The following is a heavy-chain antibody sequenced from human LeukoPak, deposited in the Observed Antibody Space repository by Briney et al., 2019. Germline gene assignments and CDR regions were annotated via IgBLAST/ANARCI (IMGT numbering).Heavy chain of an antibody. Sequence: PSETLSLTCTVSGASIRSDDYYWSWIRQPPGKGLEWIGYIYDSGSTYYNPSLKSRITISVDTSENRFSLKLSSVTDTDTAVYYCARDCSGGSCYGAFDIWGQGTMVTVSS. J-gene: IGHJ3*02. CDR3: ARDCSGGSCYGAFDI. CDR2: IYDSGST. V-gene: IGHV4-30-4*01. D-gene: IGHD2-15*01. CDR1: GASIRSDDYY.